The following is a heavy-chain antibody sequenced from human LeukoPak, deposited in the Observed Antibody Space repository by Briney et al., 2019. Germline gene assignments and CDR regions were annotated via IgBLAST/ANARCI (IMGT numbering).Heavy chain of an antibody. CDR1: GGSISSYY. D-gene: IGHD3-10*02. CDR3: ARGDYYARGGRNWFDP. Sequence: SETLSLTCTVSGGSISSYYWSWIRQPPGKGLEWIGYIYYSGSTNYNPSLKSRVTISVDTSKNQFSLKLRSLTAADTAVYSCARGDYYARGGRNWFDPWGQGTLVTVSS. J-gene: IGHJ5*02. V-gene: IGHV4-59*08. CDR2: IYYSGST.